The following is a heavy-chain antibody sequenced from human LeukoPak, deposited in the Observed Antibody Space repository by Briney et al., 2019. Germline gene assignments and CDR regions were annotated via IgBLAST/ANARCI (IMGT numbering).Heavy chain of an antibody. D-gene: IGHD3-22*01. CDR1: GFSLSTSGVG. CDR3: AHSRSDYYYDSSGSYYFDY. J-gene: IGHJ4*02. Sequence: SGPTLVNPTQTLTLTCTFSGFSLSTSGVGVGWIRQPPGKALEWLALIYWDDNKRYSPSLKSRLTITKDTSKNQVVLTMTNMDPVDTATYYCAHSRSDYYYDSSGSYYFDYWGRGTLVTVSS. CDR2: IYWDDNK. V-gene: IGHV2-5*02.